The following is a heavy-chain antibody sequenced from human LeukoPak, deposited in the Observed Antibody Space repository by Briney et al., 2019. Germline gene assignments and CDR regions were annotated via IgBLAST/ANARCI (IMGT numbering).Heavy chain of an antibody. Sequence: GGSLRLSCAASGFAFGDFSINWVRQAPGKGLEWVSAISSTGAYMYYADSVRGRFTISRDNAKNTLFLQMTGLTAEDTAVYYCARWGCSSNSCYIIDYWGQGTLVTVSS. CDR2: ISSTGAYM. D-gene: IGHD2-2*01. CDR3: ARWGCSSNSCYIIDY. J-gene: IGHJ4*02. CDR1: GFAFGDFS. V-gene: IGHV3-21*01.